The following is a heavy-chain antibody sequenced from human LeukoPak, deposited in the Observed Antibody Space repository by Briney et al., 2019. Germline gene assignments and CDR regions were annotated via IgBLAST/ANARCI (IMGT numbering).Heavy chain of an antibody. CDR1: GFTFSNAW. D-gene: IGHD3-10*01. CDR2: IKSKTDGGTT. Sequence: GGSLRLSCAASGFTFSNAWMSWVRQAPGKGLEWVGRIKSKTDGGTTDYAAPVKGRFTISRDDSKNTLYLQMNSLKTEDTAVYYCTAGVSYSDFDYWGQGTLVTVSS. V-gene: IGHV3-15*01. J-gene: IGHJ4*02. CDR3: TAGVSYSDFDY.